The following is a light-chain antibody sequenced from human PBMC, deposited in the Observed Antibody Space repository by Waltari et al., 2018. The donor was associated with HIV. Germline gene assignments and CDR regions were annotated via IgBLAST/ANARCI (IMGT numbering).Light chain of an antibody. CDR3: QQYYSTPLT. CDR1: QSVLYSSNNKNY. CDR2: WAS. J-gene: IGKJ5*01. V-gene: IGKV4-1*01. Sequence: DIVMTQSPDSLAVSLGERATINCKSSQSVLYSSNNKNYLAWYQQKPGQPPKLLIYWASTRESGVPDRFSGSGSGTDFTLTISSLQAEDVAVYYCQQYYSTPLTFGQGTRLEIK.